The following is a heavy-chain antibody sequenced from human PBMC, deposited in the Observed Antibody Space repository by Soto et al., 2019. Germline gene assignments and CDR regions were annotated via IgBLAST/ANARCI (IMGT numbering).Heavy chain of an antibody. V-gene: IGHV1-8*01. CDR2: MNPNSGNT. D-gene: IGHD2-15*01. CDR3: ARGHEDIVVVVAASYYYYMNV. Sequence: QVQLVQSVAEVKKPGASVKVSCKASGYTFTSYDINWVRQATGQGLEWMGWMNPNSGNTGYAQKFQGRVTMTRSTSIRTAYMELSSLGSADPAVYYCARGHEDIVVVVAASYYYYMNVWGKGTTVTVSS. CDR1: GYTFTSYD. J-gene: IGHJ6*03.